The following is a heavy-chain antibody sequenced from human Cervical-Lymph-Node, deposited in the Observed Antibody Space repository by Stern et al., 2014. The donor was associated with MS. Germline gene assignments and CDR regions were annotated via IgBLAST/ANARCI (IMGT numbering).Heavy chain of an antibody. V-gene: IGHV1-69*01. Sequence: QMQLVESGAEVKKPWSSVKVSCKASGGTFSSYAISWVRQAPGQGLAWMGGIIPIFVTAHYAQTFQGRVTITDAESTSTAYMELSSLRAEDTAVYDCARGYGSVYYGMDVWGQGTTVTVSS. CDR2: IIPIFVTA. CDR1: GGTFSSYA. J-gene: IGHJ6*02. CDR3: ARGYGSVYYGMDV. D-gene: IGHD3-10*01.